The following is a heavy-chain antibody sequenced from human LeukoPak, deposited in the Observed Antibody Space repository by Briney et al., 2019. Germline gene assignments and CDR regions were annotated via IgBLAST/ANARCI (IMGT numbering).Heavy chain of an antibody. Sequence: GGSLRLSCAASGFTFSSYWMSWVRQAPGEGLEWVANIKQDKSEEYYVDSVRGRFTISRDNAKNSQYLQMNSLRVEDTAVYYCVRGMDVWGQGTTVTVSS. CDR1: GFTFSSYW. CDR2: IKQDKSEE. V-gene: IGHV3-7*04. J-gene: IGHJ6*02. CDR3: VRGMDV.